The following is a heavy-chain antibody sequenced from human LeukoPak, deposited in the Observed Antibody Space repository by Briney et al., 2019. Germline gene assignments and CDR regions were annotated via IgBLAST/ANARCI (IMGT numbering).Heavy chain of an antibody. Sequence: GTSLRLSCVASGFTFSTYAMSWVRQAPGKGLDWVSTISDGGSDTHYADSVKGRFTISRDDSKNTLYLQMNSLRAEDTAVYYCAKALYGDYGRFDYWGQGTLVTVSS. CDR2: ISDGGSDT. J-gene: IGHJ4*02. CDR1: GFTFSTYA. V-gene: IGHV3-23*01. CDR3: AKALYGDYGRFDY. D-gene: IGHD4-17*01.